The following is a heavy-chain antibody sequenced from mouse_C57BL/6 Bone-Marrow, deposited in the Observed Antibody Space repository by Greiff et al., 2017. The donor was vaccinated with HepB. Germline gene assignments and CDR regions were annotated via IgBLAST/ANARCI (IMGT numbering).Heavy chain of an antibody. Sequence: EVKLVESGAELVRPGASVKLSCTASGFNIKDDYMHWVKQRPEQGLEWIGWIDPENGDTEYASKFQGKATITADTSSNTAYLQLSSLTSEDTAVYYCTTNGRVDYWGQGTSVTVSS. CDR1: GFNIKDDY. V-gene: IGHV14-4*01. CDR3: TTNGRVDY. CDR2: IDPENGDT. J-gene: IGHJ4*01.